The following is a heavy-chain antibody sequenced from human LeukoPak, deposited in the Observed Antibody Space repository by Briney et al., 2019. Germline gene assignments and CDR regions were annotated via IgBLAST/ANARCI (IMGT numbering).Heavy chain of an antibody. D-gene: IGHD3-10*01. V-gene: IGHV3-23*01. CDR2: ISGSGGST. CDR1: GFTFSSYA. CDR3: AKANILLWFGESLYIDY. J-gene: IGHJ4*02. Sequence: GGSLRLSCAGSGFTFSSYAMSWVRQAPGKGLEWASGISGSGGSTYYADSVKGRFTISRDNSKNTLYLQMNSLRAEDTAVYYCAKANILLWFGESLYIDYWGQGTLVTVSS.